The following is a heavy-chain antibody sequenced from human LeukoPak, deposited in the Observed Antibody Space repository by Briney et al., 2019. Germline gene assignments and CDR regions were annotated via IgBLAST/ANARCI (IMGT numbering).Heavy chain of an antibody. V-gene: IGHV4-4*02. CDR1: GGSISSSNW. CDR2: IYHSGST. Sequence: SETLSLTCAVSGGSISSSNWWSWVRLPPGKGLEWIGEIYHSGSTNYNPSLKSRVTISVDKSKNQFSLKLSSVTAADTAVYYCASQGDYYYYGMDVWGKGTTVTVSS. J-gene: IGHJ6*04. CDR3: ASQGDYYYYGMDV.